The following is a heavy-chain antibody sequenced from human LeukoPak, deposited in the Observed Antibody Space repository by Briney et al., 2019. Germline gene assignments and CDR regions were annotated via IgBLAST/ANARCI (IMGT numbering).Heavy chain of an antibody. J-gene: IGHJ6*02. Sequence: ASVKVSCKASGYTFTSYGISWVRRAPGQGLEWMGWISAYNGNTNYAQKLQGRVTMTTDTSTSTAYMELRSLRSDDTAVYYCARAMDPYYYYGMDVWGQGTTVTVSS. CDR3: ARAMDPYYYYGMDV. V-gene: IGHV1-18*01. D-gene: IGHD5-18*01. CDR2: ISAYNGNT. CDR1: GYTFTSYG.